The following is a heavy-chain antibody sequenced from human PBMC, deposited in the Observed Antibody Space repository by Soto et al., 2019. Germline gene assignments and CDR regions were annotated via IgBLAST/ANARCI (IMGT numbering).Heavy chain of an antibody. Sequence: GASVKVSCKASGGTFSSYTISWVRQAPGQGLEWMGRIIPILGIANYAQKFQGRVTITADKSTSTAYMELSSLRSEDTAVYYCARDRTTVYCSSTSCYGPPEWFDPWGQGTLVNVS. CDR3: ARDRTTVYCSSTSCYGPPEWFDP. D-gene: IGHD2-2*01. V-gene: IGHV1-69*04. CDR1: GGTFSSYT. J-gene: IGHJ5*02. CDR2: IIPILGIA.